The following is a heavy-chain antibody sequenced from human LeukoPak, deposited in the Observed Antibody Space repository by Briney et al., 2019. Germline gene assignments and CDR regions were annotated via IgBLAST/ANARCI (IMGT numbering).Heavy chain of an antibody. D-gene: IGHD4-11*01. CDR3: AREHDYSNHFDY. V-gene: IGHV3-74*01. Sequence: PGGTLTLSCAASGFTFSSYWMHWVRHPPAQGLVWVSRINSDGSSTSYADSVKGRFTISRDNAKNTLYLQMNSLRAEDTAVYYCAREHDYSNHFDYWGQGTLVTVSS. CDR1: GFTFSSYW. CDR2: INSDGSST. J-gene: IGHJ4*02.